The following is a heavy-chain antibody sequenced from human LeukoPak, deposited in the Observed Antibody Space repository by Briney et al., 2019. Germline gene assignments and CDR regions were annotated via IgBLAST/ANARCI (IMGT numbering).Heavy chain of an antibody. CDR1: GCTFSGYW. V-gene: IGHV3-7*01. Sequence: PGGSLRLSCAASGCTFSGYWMSWVRQAPGKGLEWVANMNRDGSEKNYVDSIKGRFTISRDNAANSLYLQMNSLRVEDTAVYYCARDGGIIRFGGQDVWGQGTTVIVS. CDR2: MNRDGSEK. J-gene: IGHJ6*02. CDR3: ARDGGIIRFGGQDV. D-gene: IGHD3-16*01.